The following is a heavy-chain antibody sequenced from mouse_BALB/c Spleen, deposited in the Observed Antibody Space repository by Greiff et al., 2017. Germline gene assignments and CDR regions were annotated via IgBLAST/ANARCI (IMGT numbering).Heavy chain of an antibody. CDR3: ARGLRYFDY. CDR1: GFTFSSYG. V-gene: IGHV5-6-3*01. CDR2: INSNGGST. J-gene: IGHJ2*01. D-gene: IGHD2-2*01. Sequence: EVQVVESGGGLVQPGGSLKLSCAASGFTFSSYGMSWVRQTPDKRLELVATINSNGGSTYYPDSVKGRFTISRDNAKNTLYLQMSSLKSEDTAMYYCARGLRYFDYWGQGTTLTVSS.